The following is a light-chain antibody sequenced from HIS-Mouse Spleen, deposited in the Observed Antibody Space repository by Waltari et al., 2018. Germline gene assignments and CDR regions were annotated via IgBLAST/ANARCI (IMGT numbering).Light chain of an antibody. Sequence: AIRMTQSPSSLPASTGARVTITCRASQGISSYLAWYQQKPGKAPKLLIYAASTLQSGVPSRFSGSGSGTDFTLTISCLQSEDFATYYCQQYYSYPHTFGQGTKLEIK. J-gene: IGKJ2*01. CDR3: QQYYSYPHT. CDR1: QGISSY. V-gene: IGKV1-8*01. CDR2: AAS.